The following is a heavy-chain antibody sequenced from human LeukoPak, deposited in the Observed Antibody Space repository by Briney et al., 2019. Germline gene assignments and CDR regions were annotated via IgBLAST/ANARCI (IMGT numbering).Heavy chain of an antibody. V-gene: IGHV3-7*01. Sequence: PGGSLKLSCAASGFTFSSYWMSWVRQAPGKGLEWVANIKQDGSEKYYVDSVKGRFTISRDNSKNTLYLQMNSLRAEDTAVYYCARDLIMTTVTTPGDYWGQGTLVTVSS. J-gene: IGHJ4*02. CDR2: IKQDGSEK. D-gene: IGHD4-17*01. CDR1: GFTFSSYW. CDR3: ARDLIMTTVTTPGDY.